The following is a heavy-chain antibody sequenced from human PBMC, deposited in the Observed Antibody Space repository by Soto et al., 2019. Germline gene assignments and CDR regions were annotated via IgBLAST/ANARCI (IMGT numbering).Heavy chain of an antibody. CDR2: ISAYNGNT. D-gene: IGHD3-16*01. V-gene: IGHV1-18*01. Sequence: ASVKVSCKASGYTFTSYGISWVRQAPGQGLEWMGWISAYNGNTNYAQKLQGRVTMTTDTSTSTAYMELRSLRPDDPAGYYGGSRGGGGLGGGTGGSLWLAPGGQGTLVPV. CDR1: GYTFTSYG. J-gene: IGHJ5*02. CDR3: GSRGGGGLGGGTGGSLWLAP.